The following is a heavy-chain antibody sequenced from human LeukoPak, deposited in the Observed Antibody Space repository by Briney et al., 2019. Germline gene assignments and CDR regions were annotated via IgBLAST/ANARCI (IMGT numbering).Heavy chain of an antibody. CDR1: GSTFSSYA. CDR2: ISYDGSNK. Sequence: PGGSLRLSCAASGSTFSSYAMHWVRQAPGKGLEWVAVISYDGSNKYYADSVKGRFTISRDNSKNTLYLQMNSLRAEDTAVYYCARDSVSSWRYYYYYYGMDVWGQGTTVTVSS. J-gene: IGHJ6*02. V-gene: IGHV3-30-3*01. D-gene: IGHD6-13*01. CDR3: ARDSVSSWRYYYYYYGMDV.